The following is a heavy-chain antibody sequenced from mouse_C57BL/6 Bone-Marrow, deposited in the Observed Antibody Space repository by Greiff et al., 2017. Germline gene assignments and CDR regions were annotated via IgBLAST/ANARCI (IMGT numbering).Heavy chain of an antibody. CDR3: ARRDSNFYAMDY. D-gene: IGHD2-5*01. CDR2: IYPRSGNT. CDR1: GYTFTSYG. V-gene: IGHV1-81*01. Sequence: VHLVESGAELARPGASVKLSCKASGYTFTSYGISWVKQRTGQGLEWIGEIYPRSGNTYYNEKFKGKATLTADKSSSTAYMELRSLTSEDSAVYFCARRDSNFYAMDYWGQGTSVTVSS. J-gene: IGHJ4*01.